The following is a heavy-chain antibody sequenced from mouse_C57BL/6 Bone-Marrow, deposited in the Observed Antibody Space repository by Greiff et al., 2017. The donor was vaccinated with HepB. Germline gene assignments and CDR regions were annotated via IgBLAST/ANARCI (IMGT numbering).Heavy chain of an antibody. D-gene: IGHD2-1*01. J-gene: IGHJ1*03. V-gene: IGHV14-4*01. CDR2: IDPENGDT. Sequence: EVQLQQSGAELVRPGASVKLSCTASGFNIKDDYMHWVKQRPEQGLEWIGWIDPENGDTEYASKFQGKATITADTSSNTAYLQLSSLTSEDTAVYYCTEGWYWCFDVWGTGTTVTVSS. CDR3: TEGWYWCFDV. CDR1: GFNIKDDY.